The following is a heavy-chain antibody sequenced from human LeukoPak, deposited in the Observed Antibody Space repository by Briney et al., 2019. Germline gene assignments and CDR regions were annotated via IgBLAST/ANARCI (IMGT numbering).Heavy chain of an antibody. Sequence: ASVKVSCKTSGYTFTNVVINGVRQASGHGVEWMGWMNLNSGNTGYTQKFQGRVTITRNTSISKAYMELSSLRSEDTAVYYCARAPSWNYNRYYYYYVDVWGRGTTVTVSS. CDR1: GYTFTNVV. D-gene: IGHD1-7*01. CDR3: ARAPSWNYNRYYYYYVDV. CDR2: MNLNSGNT. J-gene: IGHJ6*03. V-gene: IGHV1-8*03.